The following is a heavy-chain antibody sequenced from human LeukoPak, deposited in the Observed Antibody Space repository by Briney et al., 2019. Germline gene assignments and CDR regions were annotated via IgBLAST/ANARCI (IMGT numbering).Heavy chain of an antibody. V-gene: IGHV1-69*13. J-gene: IGHJ4*02. CDR3: ARARDWAGYSYGFYY. CDR1: GGTFSSYA. CDR2: IIPIFGTA. D-gene: IGHD5-18*01. Sequence: SVKVSCKASGGTFSSYAISWARQAPGQGLEWMGGIIPIFGTANYAQKFQGRVTITADESTSTAYMELSSLRSEDTAVYYCARARDWAGYSYGFYYWGQGTLVTVSS.